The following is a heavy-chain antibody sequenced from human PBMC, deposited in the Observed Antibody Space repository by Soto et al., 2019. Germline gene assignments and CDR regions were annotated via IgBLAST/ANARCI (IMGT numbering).Heavy chain of an antibody. CDR2: IYYSGT. D-gene: IGHD3-22*01. CDR3: ARGPSGYNNSGYYV. CDR1: GGSISSGGYY. V-gene: IGHV4-31*03. Sequence: QVQLQESGPGLVKPSQTLSLTCTVSGGSISSGGYYWSWIRQHPGEGLEWIGYIYYSGTYYNPSLNNRVTISADPSKNQLSLKLSSVTAADAAVYYCARGPSGYNNSGYYVWGQGTLVTVSS. J-gene: IGHJ4*02.